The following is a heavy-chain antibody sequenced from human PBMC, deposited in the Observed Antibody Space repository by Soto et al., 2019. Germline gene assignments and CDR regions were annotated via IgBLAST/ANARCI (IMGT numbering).Heavy chain of an antibody. J-gene: IGHJ4*02. CDR2: IRQDESEK. V-gene: IGHV3-7*03. CDR3: TNDKFSGSYYVRGLTYYFEY. D-gene: IGHD1-26*01. Sequence: EVQLVESGGGLVQPGGSLRLSCAVSGLTFSDYWMSWVRQAPGKGLEWVANIRQDESEKNYVDSVKGRFTISRDNAKSSVYLQMNSLRAEDTAVYYCTNDKFSGSYYVRGLTYYFEYWGQGTLVTVSS. CDR1: GLTFSDYW.